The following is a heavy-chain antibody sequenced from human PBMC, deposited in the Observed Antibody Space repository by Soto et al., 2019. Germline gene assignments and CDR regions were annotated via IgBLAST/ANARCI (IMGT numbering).Heavy chain of an antibody. CDR1: GYSISSGYY. V-gene: IGHV4-38-2*01. CDR3: TRVPRRLSGYDFDY. CDR2: IYHSGST. Sequence: SETLSLTCAVSGYSISSGYYWGWIRQPPGKGLEWIGSIYHSGSTYYNPSLKSRVTISVDTSKNQFSLKLSSVTAADTAVYYCTRVPRRLSGYDFDYWGQGTLVTVSS. D-gene: IGHD3-22*01. J-gene: IGHJ4*02.